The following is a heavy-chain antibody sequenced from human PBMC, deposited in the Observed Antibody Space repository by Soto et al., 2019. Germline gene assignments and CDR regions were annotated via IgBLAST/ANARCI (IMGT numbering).Heavy chain of an antibody. J-gene: IGHJ6*02. CDR1: GFTFSSYA. V-gene: IGHV3-30-3*01. CDR2: ISYDGSNK. CDR3: ARVRVGRSDYYYGMDV. Sequence: GGSLRLSWAASGFTFSSYAMHWVRQAPGKGLEWVAVISYDGSNKYYADSVKGRFTISRDNSKNTLYLQMNSLRAEDTAVYYCARVRVGRSDYYYGMDVWGQGTTVTAP.